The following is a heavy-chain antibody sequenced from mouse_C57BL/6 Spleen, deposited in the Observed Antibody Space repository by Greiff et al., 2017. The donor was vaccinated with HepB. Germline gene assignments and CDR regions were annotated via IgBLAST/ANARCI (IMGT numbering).Heavy chain of an antibody. D-gene: IGHD1-1*01. CDR2: IYPGDGDT. CDR1: GYAFSSYW. J-gene: IGHJ1*03. CDR3: ARCGSSYRYFDV. Sequence: LVESGAELVKPGASVKISCKASGYAFSSYWMNWVKQRPGKGLEWIGQIYPGDGDTNYNGKFKGKATLTADKSSSTAYMQLSSLTSEDSAVYFCARCGSSYRYFDVWGTGTTVTVSS. V-gene: IGHV1-80*01.